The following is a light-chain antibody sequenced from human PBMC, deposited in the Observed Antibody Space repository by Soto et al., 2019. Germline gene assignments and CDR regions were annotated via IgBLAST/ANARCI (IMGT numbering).Light chain of an antibody. V-gene: IGKV3-20*01. J-gene: IGKJ1*01. Sequence: EIVLTQSPDTLSLSPRERATLSCRASQSVSSSYLAWYQQTPGQAPRLLIYGTSNRATGIPDRFSGSGSGTDFTLTICRLEPEDFAVYYCQQYGNSRWTFGQGTKVDI. CDR1: QSVSSSY. CDR2: GTS. CDR3: QQYGNSRWT.